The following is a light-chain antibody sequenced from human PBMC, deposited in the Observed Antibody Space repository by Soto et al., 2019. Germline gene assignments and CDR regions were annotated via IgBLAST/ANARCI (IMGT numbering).Light chain of an antibody. CDR2: GAS. Sequence: EIVLTQSPGTLSLSPGERATLSCRASQSVTRNFLAWYQQKPGQAPRLLMYGASGRPTGIPDRFSGSGSGTDFTLTITRLEPEDFAVYYCQQHGSSPTFGQGTKVEIK. CDR3: QQHGSSPT. CDR1: QSVTRNF. J-gene: IGKJ1*01. V-gene: IGKV3-20*01.